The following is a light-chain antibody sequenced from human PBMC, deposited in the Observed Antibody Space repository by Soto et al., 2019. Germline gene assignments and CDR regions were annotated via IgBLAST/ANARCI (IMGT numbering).Light chain of an antibody. V-gene: IGKV3-20*01. Sequence: EIVLTQSPCTLSLSAGERATLFCRASERVASNYLAWYQQKPGQAPRLLIYGASSRATGIPDRFSGSGSGTDFTLTISRLEPEDFAVFYCQQYGGSPWTFGQGTKVDIK. CDR1: ERVASNY. J-gene: IGKJ1*01. CDR3: QQYGGSPWT. CDR2: GAS.